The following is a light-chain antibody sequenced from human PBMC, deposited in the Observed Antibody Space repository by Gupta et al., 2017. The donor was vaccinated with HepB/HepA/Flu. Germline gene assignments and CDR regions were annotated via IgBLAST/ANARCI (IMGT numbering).Light chain of an antibody. CDR1: QSIRSF. J-gene: IGKJ2*01. CDR2: KAS. Sequence: DIQMTQSPSTLSASVGDRVTISCRASQSIRSFLAWYQQKPGKAPNLLIYKASNLKGGVPSRFSGSGSGTDFTLTISSLQPDDFATYYCQHNNSYPITFGQGTKVEIK. CDR3: QHNNSYPIT. V-gene: IGKV1-5*03.